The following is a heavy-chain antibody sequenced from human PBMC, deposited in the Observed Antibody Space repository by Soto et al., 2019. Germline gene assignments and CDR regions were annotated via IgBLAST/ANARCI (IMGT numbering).Heavy chain of an antibody. V-gene: IGHV1-58*01. D-gene: IGHD3-22*01. Sequence: ASVKVSCKASGFTFTSSAVQWVRQARGQRLEWIGWIVVGSGNTNYAQKFQERVTITRDMSTSTAYMELSSLRSEDTAVYYCAADEPDSSGYYYEEYGMDVWGQGTTVTVSS. CDR3: AADEPDSSGYYYEEYGMDV. J-gene: IGHJ6*02. CDR1: GFTFTSSA. CDR2: IVVGSGNT.